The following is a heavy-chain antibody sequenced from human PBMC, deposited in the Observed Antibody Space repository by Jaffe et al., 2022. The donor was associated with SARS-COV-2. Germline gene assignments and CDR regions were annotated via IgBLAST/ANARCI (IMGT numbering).Heavy chain of an antibody. CDR3: ARVGGGSSWFFDY. D-gene: IGHD6-13*01. J-gene: IGHJ4*02. V-gene: IGHV3-7*03. CDR1: GFTFSSYW. CDR2: IKQDGSEK. Sequence: EVQLVESGGGLVQPGGSLRLSCAASGFTFSSYWMTWVRQAPGKGLEWVANIKQDGSEKYYVDSVKGRFTISRDNAKNSLYLQMNSLRAEDTAVYYCARVGGGSSWFFDYWGQGTLVTVSS.